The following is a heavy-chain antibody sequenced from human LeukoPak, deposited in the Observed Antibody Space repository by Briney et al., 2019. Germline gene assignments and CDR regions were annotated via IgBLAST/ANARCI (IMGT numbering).Heavy chain of an antibody. CDR2: IIPILGIA. J-gene: IGHJ4*02. D-gene: IGHD3-22*01. V-gene: IGHV1-69*04. Sequence: SVKVSCEASGGTFSSYAISWVRQAPGQGLEWMGRIIPILGIANYAQKFQGRVTITADKSTSTAYMELSSLRSEDTAVYYCARDRYYYDSSAYYFDYWGQGTLVTVSS. CDR1: GGTFSSYA. CDR3: ARDRYYYDSSAYYFDY.